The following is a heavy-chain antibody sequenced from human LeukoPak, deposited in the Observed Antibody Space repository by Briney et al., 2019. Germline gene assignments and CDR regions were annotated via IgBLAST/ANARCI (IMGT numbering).Heavy chain of an antibody. CDR3: ARDLHPRYYLPDY. Sequence: GGSLRLSCVASAFACSSNWMSWVRQAPGKGLEWVASIKEDGSETYYVDSVKGRFTISRDNAKNSLYLQMNSLRAEDTAVYYCARDLHPRYYLPDYWGQGTLVTVSS. CDR1: AFACSSNW. V-gene: IGHV3-7*04. CDR2: IKEDGSET. D-gene: IGHD1-26*01. J-gene: IGHJ4*02.